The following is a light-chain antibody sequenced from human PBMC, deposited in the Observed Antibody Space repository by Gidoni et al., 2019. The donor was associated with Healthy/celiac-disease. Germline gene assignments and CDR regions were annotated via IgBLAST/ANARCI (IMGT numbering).Light chain of an antibody. V-gene: IGLV2-23*01. J-gene: IGLJ3*02. CDR1: SSDVVSYNL. Sequence: QSALPPPASVSWSPGQSITISCTGTSSDVVSYNLVSWYQQHPGKAPKLMIYEGSKRPSGVSNRFSCSKSGNTASLTISGLQAEDEADYYCCSYAGRVFGGGTKLTVL. CDR3: CSYAGRV. CDR2: EGS.